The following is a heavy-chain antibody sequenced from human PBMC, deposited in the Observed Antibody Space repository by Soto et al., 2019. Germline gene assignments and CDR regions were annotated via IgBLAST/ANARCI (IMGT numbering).Heavy chain of an antibody. V-gene: IGHV1-69*12. CDR1: GGTFSSYA. D-gene: IGHD6-19*01. J-gene: IGHJ2*01. CDR3: ARYPQWLVPSRWYFDL. CDR2: IIPIFGTA. Sequence: QVQLVQSGAEVKKPGSSVKVSCKASGGTFSSYAISWVRQATGQGLEWMGGIIPIFGTANYAQKFQRRVTITADESTSTAYMQLRSLRSEDTAVYYCARYPQWLVPSRWYFDLWGRGTLVTVSS.